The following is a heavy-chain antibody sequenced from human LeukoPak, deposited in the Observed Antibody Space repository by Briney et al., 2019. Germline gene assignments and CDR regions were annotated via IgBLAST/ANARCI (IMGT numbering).Heavy chain of an antibody. V-gene: IGHV4-4*07. CDR2: VYTSGST. CDR1: GGSISGYY. CDR3: ARLITGTTTDFDI. J-gene: IGHJ3*02. Sequence: SETLSLTCSVSGGSISGYYWTWIRQPAGKGLEWIGRVYTSGSTHYNPSLKTRLIMSVDTSKNQFSLKLSSVTAADTAVYYCARLITGTTTDFDIWGQGTMVTVSS. D-gene: IGHD1-7*01.